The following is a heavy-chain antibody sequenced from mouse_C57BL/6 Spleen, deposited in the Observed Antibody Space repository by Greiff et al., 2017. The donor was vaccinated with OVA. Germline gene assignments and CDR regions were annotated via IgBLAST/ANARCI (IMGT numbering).Heavy chain of an antibody. J-gene: IGHJ3*01. CDR1: GYTFTSYW. Sequence: VQLQQPGAELVRPGSSVKLSCKASGYTFTSYWMDWVKQRPGQGLEWIGNIYPSDSETHYNQKFKDKATLTVDKSSSTAYMQLSSLTSEDSAVYYCARGDYYGSSPARFAYWGQGTLVTVSA. CDR3: ARGDYYGSSPARFAY. V-gene: IGHV1-61*01. CDR2: IYPSDSET. D-gene: IGHD1-1*01.